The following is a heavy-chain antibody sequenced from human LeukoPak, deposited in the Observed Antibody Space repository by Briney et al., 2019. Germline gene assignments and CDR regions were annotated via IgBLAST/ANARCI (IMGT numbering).Heavy chain of an antibody. Sequence: ASLKISCKSSGYSFTSYWIGWGRQMPGKGLEWMGIIYPRDSDTRYSPSFQGQVNISADKSISTAHLRWTSLKTSDTAIYYCARVSVAGPYDAFDIWGQGTLVTVSS. CDR2: IYPRDSDT. CDR3: ARVSVAGPYDAFDI. CDR1: GYSFTSYW. J-gene: IGHJ3*02. V-gene: IGHV5-51*01. D-gene: IGHD6-19*01.